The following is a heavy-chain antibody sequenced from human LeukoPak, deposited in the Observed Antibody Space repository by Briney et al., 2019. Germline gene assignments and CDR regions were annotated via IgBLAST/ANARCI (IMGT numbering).Heavy chain of an antibody. D-gene: IGHD2-2*01. CDR2: ISHNGNT. CDR1: GGSITRGGHY. J-gene: IGHJ4*02. CDR3: ARYYCGSSSCPGVDY. Sequence: PSQTLSLTCTVSGGSITRGGHYWTWIRQHPGEGLEWIGYISHNGNTYYNPSLKSRVTISLDTSRNQFSLELSSVTAADTAVYFCARYYCGSSSCPGVDYWGQGTLVTVSS. V-gene: IGHV4-31*03.